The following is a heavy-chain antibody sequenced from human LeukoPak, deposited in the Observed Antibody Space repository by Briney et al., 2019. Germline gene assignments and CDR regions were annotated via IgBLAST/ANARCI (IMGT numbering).Heavy chain of an antibody. CDR2: INHSGST. V-gene: IGHV4-34*01. Sequence: SETLSLTSAVHRGSFSGYYWSSIRPTPGKGLEWIGEINHSGSTNYNPSRKSRVTISVDTSKNQFSLKLSSVTAADTAVYYCARGRIAARRDAFDIWGQGTMVTVSS. CDR3: ARGRIAARRDAFDI. CDR1: RGSFSGYY. J-gene: IGHJ3*02. D-gene: IGHD6-6*01.